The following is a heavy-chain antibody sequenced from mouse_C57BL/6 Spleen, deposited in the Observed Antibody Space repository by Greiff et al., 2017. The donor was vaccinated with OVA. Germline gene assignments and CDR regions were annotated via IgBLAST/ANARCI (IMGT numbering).Heavy chain of an antibody. V-gene: IGHV1-55*01. CDR2: IYPGSGST. CDR1: GYTFTNYW. J-gene: IGHJ1*03. CDR3: AREMLSFDV. D-gene: IGHD3-2*02. Sequence: QVQLKQPGAELVKPGASVKMSCKASGYTFTNYWITWVKQRPGQGLEWIGDIYPGSGSTNYNEKFKSKATLTVDTSSSTAYMQLSSLTSEDSAVYYCAREMLSFDVWGTGTTVTVSS.